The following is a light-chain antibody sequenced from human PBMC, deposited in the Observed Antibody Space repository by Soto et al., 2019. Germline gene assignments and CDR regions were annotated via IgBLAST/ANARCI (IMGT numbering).Light chain of an antibody. CDR2: EGS. V-gene: IGLV2-23*01. CDR3: CSFAGSSTYVV. J-gene: IGLJ2*01. Sequence: QSALTQPASVSGSPGQSITISCTGTSSDVGSSNLVSWYQHHPGKTPKLIIYEGSKRPSGVSNRFSGSKSGNTASLTIYGLQAEDEADYYCCSFAGSSTYVVFGGGTKLTV. CDR1: SSDVGSSNL.